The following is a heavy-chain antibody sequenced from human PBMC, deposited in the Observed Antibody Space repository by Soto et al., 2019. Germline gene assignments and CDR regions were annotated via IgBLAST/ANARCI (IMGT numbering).Heavy chain of an antibody. CDR1: GFTFSSYG. Sequence: PGGSLRLSCAASGFTFSSYGMHWVRQTPGKGLEWVAVIWYDGSNKYYADSVKGRFTISRDNSKNTLYLQMNSLRAEDTAVYYCARDYSSSRPNYYYYGMDVWGQGTTVTVSS. V-gene: IGHV3-33*01. J-gene: IGHJ6*02. CDR3: ARDYSSSRPNYYYYGMDV. D-gene: IGHD6-6*01. CDR2: IWYDGSNK.